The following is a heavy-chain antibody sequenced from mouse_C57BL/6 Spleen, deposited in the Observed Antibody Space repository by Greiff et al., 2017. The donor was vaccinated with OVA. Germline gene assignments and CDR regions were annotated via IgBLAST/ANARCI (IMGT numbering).Heavy chain of an antibody. CDR3: ARSGNWDYFDY. CDR1: GYSFTSYY. J-gene: IGHJ2*01. CDR2: IYPGSGNT. Sequence: QVQLQQSGPELVKPGASVKISCKASGYSFTSYYIHWVKQRPGQGLEWIGWIYPGSGNTKYNEKFKGKATLTADTSSSTAYMQLSSLTSEDSAVYYCARSGNWDYFDYWGQGTTLTVSS. V-gene: IGHV1-66*01. D-gene: IGHD4-1*01.